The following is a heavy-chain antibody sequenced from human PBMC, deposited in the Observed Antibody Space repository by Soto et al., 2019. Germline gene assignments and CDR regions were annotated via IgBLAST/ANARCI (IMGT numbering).Heavy chain of an antibody. CDR1: GGSISSYY. V-gene: IGHV4-59*01. Sequence: QVQLQESGPGLVKPSETLSLTCTVSGGSISSYYWSWIRQPPGKGLEWVGYIYYSGSTNYNPSLKRRVTISVDTSKNQFSLKLSSVTAADTAVYYCARSPYYAPGNYYYYYMDVWGKGTTVTVSS. CDR3: ARSPYYAPGNYYYYYMDV. CDR2: IYYSGST. D-gene: IGHD3-10*01. J-gene: IGHJ6*03.